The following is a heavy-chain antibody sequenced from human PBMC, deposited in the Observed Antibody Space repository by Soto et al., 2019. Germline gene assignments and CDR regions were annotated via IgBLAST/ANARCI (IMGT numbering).Heavy chain of an antibody. V-gene: IGHV4-34*01. D-gene: IGHD2-8*01. J-gene: IGHJ4*02. Sequence: XXTLSLTCAVYSGSFSGYYWSWIRQPPGKGLDWIGETXHSGSXNYNTSPKTRXXISVDTSXXQFSMHLRSVTAAETAVYYCARDPHSQLMSGNYWGPETLATAPS. CDR1: SGSFSGYY. CDR3: ARDPHSQLMSGNY. CDR2: TXHSGSX.